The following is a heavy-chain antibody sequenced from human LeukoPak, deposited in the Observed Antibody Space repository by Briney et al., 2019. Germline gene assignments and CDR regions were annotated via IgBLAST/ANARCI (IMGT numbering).Heavy chain of an antibody. V-gene: IGHV3-74*01. D-gene: IGHD4-23*01. CDR3: AKAPGGNSRGLPHFDY. Sequence: GGSLRLSCAASGFTFSSYWMNWVRQAPGKGLVWVSRINSDGSSTSYADSVKGRFTISRDNAKNTLYLQMNSLRAEDTALYYCAKAPGGNSRGLPHFDYWGQGTLVTVSS. J-gene: IGHJ4*02. CDR2: INSDGSST. CDR1: GFTFSSYW.